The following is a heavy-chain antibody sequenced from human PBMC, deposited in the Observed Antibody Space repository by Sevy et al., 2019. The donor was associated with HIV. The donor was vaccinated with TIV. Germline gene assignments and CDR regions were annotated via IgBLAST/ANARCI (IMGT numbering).Heavy chain of an antibody. V-gene: IGHV3-48*01. CDR2: ISSSSTI. D-gene: IGHD2-2*01. J-gene: IGHJ5*02. Sequence: GGSLRLSCAASGFTFSSYSMNWVRQAPGKGLEWVSYISSSSTIYYADSVKGRFTISRDNAKNSLYLQMNSLRAEDTAVYYCARVVPPANWFDPWGQGTLVTVSS. CDR1: GFTFSSYS. CDR3: ARVVPPANWFDP.